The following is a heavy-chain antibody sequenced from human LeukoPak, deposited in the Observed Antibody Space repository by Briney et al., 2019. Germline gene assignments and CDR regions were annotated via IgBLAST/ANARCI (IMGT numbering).Heavy chain of an antibody. CDR2: ISGSGGST. Sequence: GGSLRLSCAASGFTFSSYGMSWVRQAPGKGLEWVSAISGSGGSTYYADSVKGRFTISRDNSKNTLYLQMNRLRAEDTAVYYCARGGGYLSAFDIWGQGTMVTVSS. J-gene: IGHJ3*02. D-gene: IGHD3-10*01. CDR3: ARGGGYLSAFDI. CDR1: GFTFSSYG. V-gene: IGHV3-23*01.